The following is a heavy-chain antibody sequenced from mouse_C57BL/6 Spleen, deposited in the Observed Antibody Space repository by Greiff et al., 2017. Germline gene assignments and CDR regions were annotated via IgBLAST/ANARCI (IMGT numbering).Heavy chain of an antibody. V-gene: IGHV5-12*01. J-gene: IGHJ2*01. D-gene: IGHD2-3*01. Sequence: EVKLVESGGGLVQPGGSLKLSCAASGFTFSDYYMYWVRQTPEKRLEWVAYISNGGGSTYYPDTVKGRFTISRDNAKNTLYLQMSRLKSEDTAMYYCARQDDGYLDYGGQGTTLTVSS. CDR3: ARQDDGYLDY. CDR1: GFTFSDYY. CDR2: ISNGGGST.